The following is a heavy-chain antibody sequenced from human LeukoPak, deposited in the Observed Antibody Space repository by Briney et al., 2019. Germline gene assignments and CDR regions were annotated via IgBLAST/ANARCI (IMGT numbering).Heavy chain of an antibody. Sequence: GGSLKISCKGSGYSFSNYWIGWVRQMPGKGPEWMGIIYPGDSDTTYSPSFQGQVTISADKSISTAYLQWSSLKASHTAMYYCARQTGCSNCGGDCYCAFDIWGQGTMVTVSS. J-gene: IGHJ3*02. CDR3: ARQTGCSNCGGDCYCAFDI. CDR2: IYPGDSDT. CDR1: GYSFSNYW. D-gene: IGHD2-21*02. V-gene: IGHV5-51*01.